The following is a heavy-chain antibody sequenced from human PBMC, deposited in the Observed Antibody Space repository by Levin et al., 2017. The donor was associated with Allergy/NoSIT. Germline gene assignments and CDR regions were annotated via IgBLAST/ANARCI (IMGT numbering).Heavy chain of an antibody. CDR3: AKKDGDYFDY. V-gene: IGHV3-23*01. CDR1: GFTFSSYA. Sequence: GESLKISCAASGFTFSSYAMSWVRQAPGKGLEWVSAISGSGGSTYYADSVKGRFTISRDNSKNTLYLQMNSLRAEDTAVYYCAKKDGDYFDYWGQGTLVTVSS. CDR2: ISGSGGST. J-gene: IGHJ4*02. D-gene: IGHD4-17*01.